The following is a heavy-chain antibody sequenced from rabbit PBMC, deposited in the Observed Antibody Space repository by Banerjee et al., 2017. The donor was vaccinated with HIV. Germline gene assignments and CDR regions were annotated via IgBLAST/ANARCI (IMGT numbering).Heavy chain of an antibody. CDR2: IYTGNGHT. J-gene: IGHJ6*01. Sequence: LVESGGGLVKPGASLTLTCTASGFSFSRSYDMCWVRPAPGKGLEWIGCIYTGNGHTHYASWAKGRFTISITSSTTVTLQMTGLTVADTATYFCARDTSSSFSSYGMDLWGQGTLVTVS. V-gene: IGHV1S40*01. CDR1: GFSFSRSYD. CDR3: ARDTSSSFSSYGMDL. D-gene: IGHD1-1*01.